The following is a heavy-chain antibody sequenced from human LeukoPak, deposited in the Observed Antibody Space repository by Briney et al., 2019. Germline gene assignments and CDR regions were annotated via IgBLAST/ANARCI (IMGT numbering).Heavy chain of an antibody. CDR2: IKQDGSEK. CDR3: ARDRSSSTYYFDY. D-gene: IGHD6-13*01. J-gene: IGHJ4*02. V-gene: IGHV3-7*03. Sequence: GGSLRLSCAASGCTFSSYWMSWVRQAPGKGLEWVANIKQDGSEKYYVDSVKGRFTISRDNAKNSLYLQMNSLRAEDTAVYYCARDRSSSTYYFDYWGQGTLVTVSS. CDR1: GCTFSSYW.